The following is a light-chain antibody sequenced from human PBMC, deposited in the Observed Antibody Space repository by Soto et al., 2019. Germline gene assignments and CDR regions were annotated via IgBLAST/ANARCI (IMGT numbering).Light chain of an antibody. Sequence: DIQMTHSPFTLSASVGDRFTITCRASQSIRYWVAWYQHKPGKAPKLLIYDASTLESGVPTRFSGSGSGTEFTLTISSLHPDDFATYYCQQYNNYPRTFGQGTKVDIK. J-gene: IGKJ1*01. V-gene: IGKV1-5*01. CDR3: QQYNNYPRT. CDR2: DAS. CDR1: QSIRYW.